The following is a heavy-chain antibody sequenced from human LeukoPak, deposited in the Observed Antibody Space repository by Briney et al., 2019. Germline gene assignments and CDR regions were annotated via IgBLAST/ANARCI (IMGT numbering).Heavy chain of an antibody. Sequence: SETLSLTCNVSADFFSSYYWSWLRQPAGRGPQWIGRISAYGGTNYSPSLTGRVTLSLDTSKQQLSLKISSMTAADTAVYYCARDLSSGWYYLDPWGQGALVTVSS. CDR1: ADFFSSYY. D-gene: IGHD6-19*01. CDR3: ARDLSSGWYYLDP. V-gene: IGHV4-4*07. CDR2: ISAYGGT. J-gene: IGHJ4*01.